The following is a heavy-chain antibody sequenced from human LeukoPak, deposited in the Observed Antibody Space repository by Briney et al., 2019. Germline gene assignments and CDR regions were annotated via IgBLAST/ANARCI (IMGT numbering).Heavy chain of an antibody. CDR2: IDTAGDT. CDR3: ARVRVDRGYAYFDY. V-gene: IGHV3-13*01. Sequence: GGSLRLSCAASGFTFSNYDMHWVRQATGKGLEWVSGIDTAGDTYYPGSVKGRFTISRQDAKNSLYLQMNNLRAGDTAVYYCARVRVDRGYAYFDYWGQGTLVTVSS. J-gene: IGHJ4*02. D-gene: IGHD5-18*01. CDR1: GFTFSNYD.